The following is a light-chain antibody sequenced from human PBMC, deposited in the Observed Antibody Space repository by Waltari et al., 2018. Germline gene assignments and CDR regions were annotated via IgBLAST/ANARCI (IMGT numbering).Light chain of an antibody. CDR3: QQYYDIPLT. CDR2: AAS. CDR1: QGVSTY. Sequence: AIRMTQSPSSLSASIGDRVTISCRARQGVSTYLAWYQQKPGKAPSLLIHAASTLQTGVPSRFSGSGTGTDFTLTISSLQAEDVALYYCQQYYDIPLTFGGGTKVEIK. J-gene: IGKJ4*01. V-gene: IGKV1-8*01.